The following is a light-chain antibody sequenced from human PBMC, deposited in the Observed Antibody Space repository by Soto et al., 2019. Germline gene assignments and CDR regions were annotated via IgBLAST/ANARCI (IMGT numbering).Light chain of an antibody. CDR2: DVY. Sequence: QSALTQPPSASGSPGQSVTISCTGSSSDVGGYNYVSWYQQHPGKAPKLMIYDVYKRPSGVPGRFSGSKSGNTASLTVSGLQAEDEADYYGCSYAGSNSYVFGTGTKLTVL. CDR1: SSDVGGYNY. V-gene: IGLV2-8*01. J-gene: IGLJ1*01. CDR3: CSYAGSNSYV.